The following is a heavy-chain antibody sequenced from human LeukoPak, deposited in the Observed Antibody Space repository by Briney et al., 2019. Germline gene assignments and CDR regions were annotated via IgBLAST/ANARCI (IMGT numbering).Heavy chain of an antibody. CDR3: ATDSHNLPPKLMVRGFMDV. D-gene: IGHD3-10*01. Sequence: PGGSLRLSCAASGFTFSTYWMHWVRQAPGKGLVWVSRISSDGGSVSYADSVRGRFTISRDNAKNTMYLQMNGLRAEDTAVYFCATDSHNLPPKLMVRGFMDVWGQGTTVTVSS. V-gene: IGHV3-74*01. CDR1: GFTFSTYW. CDR2: ISSDGGSV. J-gene: IGHJ6*02.